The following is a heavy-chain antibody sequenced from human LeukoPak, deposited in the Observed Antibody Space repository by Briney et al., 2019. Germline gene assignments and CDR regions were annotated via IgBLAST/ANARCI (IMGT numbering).Heavy chain of an antibody. J-gene: IGHJ5*02. Sequence: GGSLRLSCAASGFTFSSYGMSWVRQAPGKGLEWVSAISGSGGSTYYADSVKGRFTISRDNSKNTLYLQMNSLRAEDTAVYYCASQLGYVVKRAWGQGTLVTVSS. CDR3: ASQLGYVVKRA. CDR1: GFTFSSYG. CDR2: ISGSGGST. V-gene: IGHV3-23*01. D-gene: IGHD2-2*01.